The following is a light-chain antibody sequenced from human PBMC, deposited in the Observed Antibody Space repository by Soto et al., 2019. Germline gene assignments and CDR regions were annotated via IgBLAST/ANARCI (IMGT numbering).Light chain of an antibody. CDR3: GTWDSSLSYVV. Sequence: QSVLTQPPSVSAAPGQKVTISCSGSSSNIGNNYVSWYQQLPGTAPKLLIYDNNKRPSGIPDRFSGSKSGTSATLGITGLQTGDEADYYCGTWDSSLSYVVFGGGIKLTVL. J-gene: IGLJ2*01. V-gene: IGLV1-51*01. CDR1: SSNIGNNY. CDR2: DNN.